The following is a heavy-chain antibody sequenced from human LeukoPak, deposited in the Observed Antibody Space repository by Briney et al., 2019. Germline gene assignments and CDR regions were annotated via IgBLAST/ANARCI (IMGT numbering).Heavy chain of an antibody. CDR2: FSDDGTTR. CDR3: AKEGAAGGKMQFCFDY. CDR1: GFTFSSYG. D-gene: IGHD6-13*01. V-gene: IGHV3-30*18. Sequence: PGGSLRLSCAASGFTFSSYGMHWVRQAPGKGLEWVAVFSDDGTTRYYADSVKGRFTISRDNSKNTLFLEMNSLRAEDTAVYYCAKEGAAGGKMQFCFDYWGQGTLVTAST. J-gene: IGHJ4*02.